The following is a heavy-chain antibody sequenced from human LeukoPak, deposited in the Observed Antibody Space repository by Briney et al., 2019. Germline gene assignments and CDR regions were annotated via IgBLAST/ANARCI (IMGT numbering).Heavy chain of an antibody. Sequence: SETLSLTCTVSGGSISSYYWSWIRQPPGKGLEWIGYIYYSGSTNYNPSLKSRVTISVDTSKNQFSLKLSSVTAADTAVYYCARDVGHNNWFDPWGQGTLVTVSS. D-gene: IGHD2-21*01. CDR3: ARDVGHNNWFDP. J-gene: IGHJ5*02. CDR2: IYYSGST. CDR1: GGSISSYY. V-gene: IGHV4-59*01.